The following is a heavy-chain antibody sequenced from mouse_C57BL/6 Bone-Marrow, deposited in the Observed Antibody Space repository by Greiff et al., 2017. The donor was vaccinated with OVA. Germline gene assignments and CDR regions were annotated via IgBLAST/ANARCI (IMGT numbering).Heavy chain of an antibody. CDR1: GYTFTSYW. J-gene: IGHJ3*01. Sequence: VQLQQPGAELVKPGASVKMSCKASGYTFTSYWITWVKQRPGQGLEWIGDIYPGSGSTNYNEKFKSKATLTVDTSSSTAYMQLSGLTSEDSEVYYCAREDYYYGSSPWFAYWGQGTLVTVSA. CDR3: AREDYYYGSSPWFAY. D-gene: IGHD1-1*01. V-gene: IGHV1-55*01. CDR2: IYPGSGST.